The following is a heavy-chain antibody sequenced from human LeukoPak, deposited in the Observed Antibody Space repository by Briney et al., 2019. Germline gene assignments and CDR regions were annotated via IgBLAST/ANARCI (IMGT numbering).Heavy chain of an antibody. CDR3: AREEWNAFDI. CDR1: GFTFDDYG. V-gene: IGHV3-74*01. CDR2: INSDGSST. J-gene: IGHJ3*02. D-gene: IGHD3-3*01. Sequence: GGSLRLSCAASGFTFDDYGMSWVRQAPGKGLVWVSRINSDGSSTSYADSVKGRFTISRDNAKNTLYLQMNSLRAEDTAVYYCAREEWNAFDIWGQGTMVTVSS.